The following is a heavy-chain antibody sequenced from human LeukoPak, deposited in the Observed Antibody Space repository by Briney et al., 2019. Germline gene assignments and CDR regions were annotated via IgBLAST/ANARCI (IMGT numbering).Heavy chain of an antibody. D-gene: IGHD3-3*01. J-gene: IGHJ6*02. CDR3: ARDREGDLWSRNPYYYYGMDV. CDR1: GGSISSYY. CDR2: IYYSGST. V-gene: IGHV4-59*01. Sequence: PSETLSLTCTVSGGSISSYYWNWIRQSPGKGLEWIGYIYYSGSTNYNPSLKSRVTISLDTSKNQLSLKLNSVTAADTAVYYCARDREGDLWSRNPYYYYGMDVWGQGTTVSVSS.